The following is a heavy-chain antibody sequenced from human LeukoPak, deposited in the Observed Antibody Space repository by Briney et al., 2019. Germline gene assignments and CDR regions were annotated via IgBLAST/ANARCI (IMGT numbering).Heavy chain of an antibody. CDR1: GFTFSSYE. Sequence: GGSLRLSCAASGFTFSSYELNWVRQAPGKGLEWVSYISSSGSTIYYADSVKGRFTISRDNAKNSLYLQMNSLRAEDTAVYYCARVTLWFGELFPDYWGQGTLVTVSS. CDR2: ISSSGSTI. J-gene: IGHJ4*02. CDR3: ARVTLWFGELFPDY. V-gene: IGHV3-48*03. D-gene: IGHD3-10*01.